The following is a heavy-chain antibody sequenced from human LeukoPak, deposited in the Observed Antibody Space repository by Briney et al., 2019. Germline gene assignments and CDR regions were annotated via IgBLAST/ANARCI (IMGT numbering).Heavy chain of an antibody. D-gene: IGHD1-26*01. Sequence: SEALSLTCTVSGGSISSYYWSWIRQPPGKGLEWIGFIYFSGSTNYNPSLKSRVTISADTSKNQFSLKLSSVTAADTAVYYCARERVGATTGFDSWGRGTLVTVSS. CDR3: ARERVGATTGFDS. CDR2: IYFSGST. V-gene: IGHV4-59*01. J-gene: IGHJ4*02. CDR1: GGSISSYY.